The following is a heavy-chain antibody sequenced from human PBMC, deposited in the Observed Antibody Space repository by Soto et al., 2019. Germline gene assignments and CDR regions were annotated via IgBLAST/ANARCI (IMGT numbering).Heavy chain of an antibody. V-gene: IGHV1-46*01. D-gene: IGHD6-19*01. J-gene: IGHJ6*02. Sequence: QVQLVQSGAEVKKPAASVKVSCKASGYTFTSYYMHWVRQAPGQGLEWMGIINSSGGSTSHAQKFQVRVTMNRDTSTSTVYMELSSRRSEDTAVYYCARDIAVADPYGMDGWGQGTTVTVSS. CDR2: INSSGGST. CDR1: GYTFTSYY. CDR3: ARDIAVADPYGMDG.